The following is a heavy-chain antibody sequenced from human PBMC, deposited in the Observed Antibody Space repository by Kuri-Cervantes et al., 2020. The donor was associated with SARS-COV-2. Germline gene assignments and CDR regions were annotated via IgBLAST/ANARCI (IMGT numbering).Heavy chain of an antibody. D-gene: IGHD2-2*01. CDR3: ARSGRYCSSTSCYSRYYYYYMDV. V-gene: IGHV4-39*01. CDR2: IYYSGST. J-gene: IGHJ6*03. CDR1: GGSISSSSYY. Sequence: SETLSLTCTVSGGSISSSSYYWGWIRQPPGKGLEWIGSIYYSGSTYYNPSLKSRVTISVDTSKNQFSLKLSSVTAADTAVYYCARSGRYCSSTSCYSRYYYYYMDVWGKGTTVTVSS.